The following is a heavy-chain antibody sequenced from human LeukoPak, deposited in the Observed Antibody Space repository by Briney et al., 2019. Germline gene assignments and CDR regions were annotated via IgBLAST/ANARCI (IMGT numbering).Heavy chain of an antibody. J-gene: IGHJ5*02. V-gene: IGHV1-18*01. CDR1: GYTLTSYV. CDR2: ISAYNGNT. D-gene: IGHD6-13*01. CDR3: ARAYSSSWYFNWFGP. Sequence: GSSVKVSCKASGYTLTSYVISGVGQAPGQGLDWMGWISAYNGNTNYAQKLQGRVTMTTDTSTSTAYMELRSLRSDDTAVYYCARAYSSSWYFNWFGPWGQGTLVTVYS.